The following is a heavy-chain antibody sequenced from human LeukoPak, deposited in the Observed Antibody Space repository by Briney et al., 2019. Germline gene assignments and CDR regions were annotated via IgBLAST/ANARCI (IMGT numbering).Heavy chain of an antibody. Sequence: PGGSLRLSCAASGFTFSSYSMNWVRQAPGKGREGVSSISSSSSYIYYTHSVKGRFTISRDNAKNSLYLQMNSLRAEDTAVYYCARGEYSSGTWGWGQGTLVTVSS. J-gene: IGHJ4*02. V-gene: IGHV3-21*01. D-gene: IGHD6-25*01. CDR2: ISSSSSYI. CDR1: GFTFSSYS. CDR3: ARGEYSSGTWG.